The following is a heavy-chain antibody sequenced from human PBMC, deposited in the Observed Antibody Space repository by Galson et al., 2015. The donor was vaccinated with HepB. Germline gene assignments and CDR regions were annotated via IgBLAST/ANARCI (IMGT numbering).Heavy chain of an antibody. Sequence: QSGAEVTKPGESLKISCKGSGYNFGTYWIGWVRQMSGKGLEFMGIIYPGDSDTRYNPSFQGQITISADRSISTAYLQWSSLKASDTAMYYCARGYWSGLTINPYHFDYWGQGSLVTVSS. CDR1: GYNFGTYW. CDR2: IYPGDSDT. D-gene: IGHD2-8*02. J-gene: IGHJ4*02. V-gene: IGHV5-51*03. CDR3: ARGYWSGLTINPYHFDY.